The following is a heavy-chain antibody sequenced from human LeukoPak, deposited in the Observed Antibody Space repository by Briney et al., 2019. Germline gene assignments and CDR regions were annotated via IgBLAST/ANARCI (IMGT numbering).Heavy chain of an antibody. J-gene: IGHJ4*02. Sequence: ASVKVSCKASGYTFTTYGVTWVRQAPGQGLEWMGWINTYNGNTNYAQNLQGRVTMTTDTSTSTAYMELRSLRSDDTAVYYCAKDRGWQYADYETVAVEHWGQGTLVTVSS. CDR1: GYTFTTYG. D-gene: IGHD4-17*01. V-gene: IGHV1-18*01. CDR3: AKDRGWQYADYETVAVEH. CDR2: INTYNGNT.